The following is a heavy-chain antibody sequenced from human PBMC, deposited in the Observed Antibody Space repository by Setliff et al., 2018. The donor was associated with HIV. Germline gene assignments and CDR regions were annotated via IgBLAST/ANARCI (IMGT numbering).Heavy chain of an antibody. Sequence: ESLKISCKGSGKSLSNYWINWVRQMPGKGLEWMGRIDPSDPYINYGPSFQGHVTISADKSTNTAFLQWSSLKASDSAMYYCSRGIAVAGHDFANTPGDIWGQGTMVTVSS. D-gene: IGHD6-19*01. V-gene: IGHV5-10-1*01. CDR2: IDPSDPYI. CDR3: SRGIAVAGHDFANTPGDI. J-gene: IGHJ3*02. CDR1: GKSLSNYW.